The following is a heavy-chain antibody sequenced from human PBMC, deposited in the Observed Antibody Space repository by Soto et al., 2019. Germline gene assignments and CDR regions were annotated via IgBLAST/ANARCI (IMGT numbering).Heavy chain of an antibody. CDR2: IIPIVGIA. CDR1: GGTFSSYT. D-gene: IGHD2-2*01. V-gene: IGHV1-69*08. CDR3: ARDDCSSTSCYYYYYYYMDV. Sequence: QVQLVQSGAEVKKPGSSVKVSCKASGGTFSSYTISWVRQAPGQGLEWMGRIIPIVGIANYAQKFQGRVTITADKSTSTAYMELSSLRSEDTAVYYCARDDCSSTSCYYYYYYYMDVWGKGTTVTVSS. J-gene: IGHJ6*03.